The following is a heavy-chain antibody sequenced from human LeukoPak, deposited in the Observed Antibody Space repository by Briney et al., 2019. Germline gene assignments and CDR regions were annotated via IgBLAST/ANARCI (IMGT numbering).Heavy chain of an antibody. V-gene: IGHV4-34*01. D-gene: IGHD3-22*01. J-gene: IGHJ3*02. CDR3: AGRPPPYYDSSGYYYEYLPRPAFDI. CDR1: GGSFSGYY. Sequence: SETLSLTCAVYGGSFSGYYWSCIREPPGKGLEWIGEINHSGSTNYNPSLKSRVTISVDTSKNQFSLKVSSVTVADTAVYYCAGRPPPYYDSSGYYYEYLPRPAFDIWGQGTMVTVSS. CDR2: INHSGST.